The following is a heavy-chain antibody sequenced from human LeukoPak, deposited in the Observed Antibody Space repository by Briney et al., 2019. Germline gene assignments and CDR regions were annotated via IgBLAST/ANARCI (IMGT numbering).Heavy chain of an antibody. Sequence: GGSLRLSCAASGFTFSDYYMSWIRQAPGKGLEWLSYISSSGRTIYYADSVKGRFTISRDNAKNSLYLQMNSLRVEDTAVYYCARHYYHSSGHGGYWGQGTLVTVFS. D-gene: IGHD3-22*01. CDR1: GFTFSDYY. V-gene: IGHV3-11*01. CDR3: ARHYYHSSGHGGY. CDR2: ISSSGRTI. J-gene: IGHJ4*02.